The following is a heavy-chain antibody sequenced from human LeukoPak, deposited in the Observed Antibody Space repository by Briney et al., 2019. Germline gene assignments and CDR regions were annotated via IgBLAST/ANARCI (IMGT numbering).Heavy chain of an antibody. V-gene: IGHV3-48*02. J-gene: IGHJ4*02. CDR3: ARAQIPASGFSGYDFAY. Sequence: GGSLRLSCAASGFTFSSYSMNWVRQAPGKGLEWVSYISSSSSTIYYADSVKGRFSISRDNAKNSLYLQMYSLRDEDTAVYYCARAQIPASGFSGYDFAYWGQGTLVTVSS. D-gene: IGHD5-12*01. CDR2: ISSSSSTI. CDR1: GFTFSSYS.